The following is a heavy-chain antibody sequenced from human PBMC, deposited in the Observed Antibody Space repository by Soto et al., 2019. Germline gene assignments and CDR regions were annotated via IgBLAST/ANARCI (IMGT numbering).Heavy chain of an antibody. J-gene: IGHJ4*02. Sequence: PGGSLRLSCAASGFAVNSNYMSWVRQAPGKGLEWVSGIFGGGSTYYSDSVKGRFTISRDNSKNTLYLQMSSLRTEDRGLYYCVRASNYWGQGTLVTVSS. CDR1: GFAVNSNY. CDR2: IFGGGST. V-gene: IGHV3-53*01. CDR3: VRASNY. D-gene: IGHD2-2*01.